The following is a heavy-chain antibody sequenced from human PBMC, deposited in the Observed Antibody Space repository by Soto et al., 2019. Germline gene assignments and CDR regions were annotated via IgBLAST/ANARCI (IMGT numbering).Heavy chain of an antibody. J-gene: IGHJ4*02. CDR2: ISWNSADK. D-gene: IGHD6-19*01. CDR3: SIDGLYHSVWFPKTFDY. CDR1: GFMFDDYA. Sequence: EVQLVESGGGLVQPGMSLRLSCAASGFMFDDYAMHWVRQVPGKGLEWVSGISWNSADKGYADSVKGRFTISRDNAKNSLYLQMNSLRPEDTALYNRSIDGLYHSVWFPKTFDYWGQGILVTVSS. V-gene: IGHV3-9*01.